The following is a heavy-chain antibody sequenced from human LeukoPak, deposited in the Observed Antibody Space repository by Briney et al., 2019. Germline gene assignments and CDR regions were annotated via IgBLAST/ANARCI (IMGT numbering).Heavy chain of an antibody. D-gene: IGHD3-10*01. Sequence: SETLSLTCTVSGGSISRYYWSWIRQPPGKGLEWIGYIYYSGSTNYNPSPKSRVTISVDTSKNRFSLKLSSVTAADTAVDYCARHSNYGSGSYYRYWFDPWGQGTLVTVTS. J-gene: IGHJ5*02. CDR2: IYYSGST. CDR3: ARHSNYGSGSYYRYWFDP. CDR1: GGSISRYY. V-gene: IGHV4-59*08.